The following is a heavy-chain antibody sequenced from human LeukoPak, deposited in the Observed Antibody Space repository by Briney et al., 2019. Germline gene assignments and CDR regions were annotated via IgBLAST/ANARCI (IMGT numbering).Heavy chain of an antibody. J-gene: IGHJ6*03. CDR1: GFTFSRYW. Sequence: GGSLRLSCAASGFTFSRYWMSWVRQAPGKGLEWVANIKQDGSEKYYVDSVKGRFTISRDNAKNSLYLQMNSLRAEDTAVYSCARTDDFWSGYGFYYYMNVWGKGTTVTVSS. CDR3: ARTDDFWSGYGFYYYMNV. V-gene: IGHV3-7*01. CDR2: IKQDGSEK. D-gene: IGHD3-3*01.